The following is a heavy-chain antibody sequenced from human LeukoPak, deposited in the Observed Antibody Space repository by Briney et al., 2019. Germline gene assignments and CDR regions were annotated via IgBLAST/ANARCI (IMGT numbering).Heavy chain of an antibody. J-gene: IGHJ4*02. V-gene: IGHV1-69*13. CDR3: ARFDSSGYYYVFDY. D-gene: IGHD3-22*01. Sequence: SVKVSCKTSGYTFTSYGISWVRQAPGQGLEWMGGIIPIFGTANYAQKFQGRVTITADESTSTAYMELSSLRSEDTAVYYCARFDSSGYYYVFDYWGQGTLVTVSS. CDR2: IIPIFGTA. CDR1: GYTFTSYG.